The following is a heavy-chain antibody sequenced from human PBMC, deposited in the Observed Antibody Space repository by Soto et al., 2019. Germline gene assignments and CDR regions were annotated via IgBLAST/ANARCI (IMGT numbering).Heavy chain of an antibody. Sequence: PSGPLSLTCAVSSGSISSSNWWSWVRQPPGKGLEWIGEIYHSGSTNYNPSLKSRVTISVDKSKNQSSLKLSSVTAADTAVYYCARLAAADTQEYFDYWGQRTLVTAAS. J-gene: IGHJ4*02. CDR3: ARLAAADTQEYFDY. V-gene: IGHV4-4*02. CDR2: IYHSGST. CDR1: SGSISSSNW. D-gene: IGHD6-13*01.